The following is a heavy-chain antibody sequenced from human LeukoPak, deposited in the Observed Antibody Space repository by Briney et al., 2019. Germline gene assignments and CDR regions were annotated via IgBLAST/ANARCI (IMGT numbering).Heavy chain of an antibody. CDR3: ARLEGSWYYFDY. V-gene: IGHV1-69*01. J-gene: IGHJ4*02. D-gene: IGHD6-13*01. CDR2: IIPIFGTA. Sequence: GASVKVSCKASGGTFSSYAISWVRQAPGQGLEWMGGIIPIFGTANYAQKFQGRVTITADESTSTAYMELSSLRSEDTAVYYCARLEGSWYYFDYWGQGTLATVSS. CDR1: GGTFSSYA.